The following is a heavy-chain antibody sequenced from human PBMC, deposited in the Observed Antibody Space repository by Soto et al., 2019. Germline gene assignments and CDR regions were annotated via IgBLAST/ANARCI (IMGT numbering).Heavy chain of an antibody. CDR2: IYHSGST. CDR3: ARAGSCSGGSCFYEYYFDY. J-gene: IGHJ4*02. CDR1: SGSISSSNW. V-gene: IGHV4-4*02. D-gene: IGHD2-15*01. Sequence: QVQLQESGPGLVKPSGTLSLTCAVSSGSISSSNWWSWVRQPPGKGLEWIGEIYHSGSTNYNPSLKSRVTISVDKSKNQFSLKLSSVTAADTAVYYCARAGSCSGGSCFYEYYFDYWGQGTLVTVSS.